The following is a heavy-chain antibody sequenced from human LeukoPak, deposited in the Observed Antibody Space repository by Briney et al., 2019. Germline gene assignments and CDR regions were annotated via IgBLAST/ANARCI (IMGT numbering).Heavy chain of an antibody. D-gene: IGHD3-10*01. CDR3: AKRRGGSWYFDY. Sequence: PGGSLRLSCAASGFSHSDHEMNWVRQAPGKGLEWVSAISDSGAGTQYADSVKGRFTISRDNSKNMVYLQMNSLRAEDTAVYYCAKRRGGSWYFDYWGQGTMVTVSS. CDR2: ISDSGAGT. CDR1: GFSHSDHE. V-gene: IGHV3-23*01. J-gene: IGHJ4*02.